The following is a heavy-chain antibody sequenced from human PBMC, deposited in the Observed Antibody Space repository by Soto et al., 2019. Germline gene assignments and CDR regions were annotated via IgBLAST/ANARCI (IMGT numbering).Heavy chain of an antibody. CDR3: ARGGYCSGGSCYSFGAFDI. CDR1: GFTVSSNY. D-gene: IGHD2-15*01. CDR2: IYSGGST. V-gene: IGHV3-66*01. J-gene: IGHJ3*02. Sequence: GGSLRLSCAASGFTVSSNYMSWVRQAPGKGLEWVSVIYSGGSTYYADSVKGRFIISRDNSKNTLYLQMNSLRAEDTAVYYCARGGYCSGGSCYSFGAFDIWGQGTMVTVSS.